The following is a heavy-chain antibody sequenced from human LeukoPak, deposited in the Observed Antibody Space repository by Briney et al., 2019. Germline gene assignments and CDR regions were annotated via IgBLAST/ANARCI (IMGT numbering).Heavy chain of an antibody. V-gene: IGHV1-69*15. CDR3: SCNYYDSSGYLKSFDY. J-gene: IGHJ4*02. Sequence: GASVKVSCKASGGTFSSYTISWVRQAPGQGLEWMGSIIPIFGTANYAQKFQGRVTITADESTSTAYMELSSLRSEDTAVYYCSCNYYDSSGYLKSFDYGGEGTLVTVSS. CDR2: IIPIFGTA. CDR1: GGTFSSYT. D-gene: IGHD3-22*01.